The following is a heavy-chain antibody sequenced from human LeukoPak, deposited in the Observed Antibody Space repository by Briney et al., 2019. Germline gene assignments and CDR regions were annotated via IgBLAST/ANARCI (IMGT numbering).Heavy chain of an antibody. D-gene: IGHD3-3*01. CDR2: INPNSGGT. J-gene: IGHJ6*02. CDR3: ARLRIFGTQQNYYYYGMDV. Sequence: ASVKVSCKASGYTFTGYYMHWVRQAPGQGLEWMGWINPNSGGTNYAQKFQGRVTMTRDTSISTAYMELSRLRSDDTAVYYCARLRIFGTQQNYYYYGMDVWGQGTTVTVSS. CDR1: GYTFTGYY. V-gene: IGHV1-2*02.